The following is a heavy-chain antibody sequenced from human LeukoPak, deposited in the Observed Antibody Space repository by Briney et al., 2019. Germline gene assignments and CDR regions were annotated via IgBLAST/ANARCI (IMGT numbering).Heavy chain of an antibody. Sequence: GGSLRLSCAASGFTFSSYSMNWVRQAPGKGLEWVSYISSSSSTIYYADSVKGRFTISRDNAKNSLYLQMNSLRAEDTAVYYCARTVGYGEPVFDYWGQGTLVTVSS. CDR1: GFTFSSYS. D-gene: IGHD3-10*01. V-gene: IGHV3-48*04. CDR2: ISSSSSTI. J-gene: IGHJ4*02. CDR3: ARTVGYGEPVFDY.